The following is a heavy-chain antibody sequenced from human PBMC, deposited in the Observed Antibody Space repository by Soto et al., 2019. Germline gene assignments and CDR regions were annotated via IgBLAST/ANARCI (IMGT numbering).Heavy chain of an antibody. D-gene: IGHD3-3*01. CDR2: ISGSGDTA. CDR1: GFIFVNYA. J-gene: IGHJ5*02. CDR3: VKEPLPGYHSEWFDA. V-gene: IGHV3-23*01. Sequence: PGGSLRLSCAASGFIFVNYAMTWVRQTPGRGLEWVSAISGSGDTAYYADSVKGRLTISRDSSKNTLYLQMNSLRVEDTARYYCVKEPLPGYHSEWFDAWGQGTKVTVS.